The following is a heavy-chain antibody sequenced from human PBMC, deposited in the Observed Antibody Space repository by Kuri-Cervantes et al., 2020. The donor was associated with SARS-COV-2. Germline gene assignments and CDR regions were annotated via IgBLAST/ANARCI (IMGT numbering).Heavy chain of an antibody. Sequence: ASVKVSCKAFGYSFSDHHMYWVRQAPGQGLEWMGIINPSGSGTRYPQRFQDRISMTRDTSTSTVYMELSSLKTEDTAVYYCTTLIDYWGQGALVTVSS. CDR2: INPSGSGT. CDR3: TTLIDY. CDR1: GYSFSDHH. J-gene: IGHJ4*02. V-gene: IGHV1-46*01.